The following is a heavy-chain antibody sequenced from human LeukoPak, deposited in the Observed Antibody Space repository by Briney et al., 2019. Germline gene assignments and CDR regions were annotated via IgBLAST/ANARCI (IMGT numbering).Heavy chain of an antibody. D-gene: IGHD2-21*01. CDR1: GYTFSGTGWY. J-gene: IGHJ4*02. Sequence: ASVKVSCKASGYTFSGTGWYLYWLRQAPGQGLECMGWVYPNNGATAYAQKFQGRVAMTRDTSITTAYMELSKLRTDDTAVYYCSRDGPAQIVGFDYWGQGTLVTVSS. V-gene: IGHV1-2*02. CDR3: SRDGPAQIVGFDY. CDR2: VYPNNGAT.